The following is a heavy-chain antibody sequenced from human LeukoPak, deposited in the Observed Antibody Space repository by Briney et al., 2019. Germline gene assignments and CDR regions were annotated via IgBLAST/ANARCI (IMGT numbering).Heavy chain of an antibody. CDR3: ARDSVGATASGAFDI. D-gene: IGHD1-26*01. Sequence: ASVKVSCKASGYTFTSYGISWVRQAPGQGLEWMGWISAYNGNTNYAQKLQGRVTMTTDTSTSTAYMELSSLRSEDTAVYYCARDSVGATASGAFDIWGQGTMVTVSS. V-gene: IGHV1-18*01. J-gene: IGHJ3*02. CDR2: ISAYNGNT. CDR1: GYTFTSYG.